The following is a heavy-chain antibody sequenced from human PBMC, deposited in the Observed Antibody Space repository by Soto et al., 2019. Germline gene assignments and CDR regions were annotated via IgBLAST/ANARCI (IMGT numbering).Heavy chain of an antibody. V-gene: IGHV3-21*06. CDR3: ARSGELLQTFDS. D-gene: IGHD1-26*01. J-gene: IGHJ4*02. CDR1: GVSFSDYS. CDR2: ITGNSEYK. Sequence: SLRLSCVVSGVSFSDYSMNWFRQAPGKGLEWVSLITGNSEYKYYAGSVKGRFTVSRDNAKNSLYLQMNSLTVEDTAVYYCARSGELLQTFDSWGQGTLVTVSS.